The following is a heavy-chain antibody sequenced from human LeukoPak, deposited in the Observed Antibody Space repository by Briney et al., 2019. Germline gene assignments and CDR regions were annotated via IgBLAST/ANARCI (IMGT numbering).Heavy chain of an antibody. J-gene: IGHJ4*02. CDR3: ARTPGGGGVGFDY. D-gene: IGHD3-16*01. CDR2: IIPIIGTA. Sequence: APVKVSCKASGCTFTTYAISWVRQAPGHGLEWMGGIIPIIGTANYAQKFPGRVTITADESTSTAYMELSSLRSEDTAVYYCARTPGGGGVGFDYWGQGTLVTVSS. V-gene: IGHV1-69*13. CDR1: GCTFTTYA.